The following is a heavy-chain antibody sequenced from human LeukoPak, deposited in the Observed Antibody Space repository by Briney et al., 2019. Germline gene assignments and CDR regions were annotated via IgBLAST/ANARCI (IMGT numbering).Heavy chain of an antibody. J-gene: IGHJ4*02. CDR3: ARVIMAVAGYYFDY. CDR2: IYYSGST. CDR1: GGSISSGDYY. D-gene: IGHD6-19*01. Sequence: SETLSLTCTVSGGSISSGDYYWSWIRHPPGKGLEWIGYIYYSGSTYYNPSLKSRVTISVDTSKNQFSLKLSSVTAADTAVYYCARVIMAVAGYYFDYWGQGTLVTVSS. V-gene: IGHV4-30-4*08.